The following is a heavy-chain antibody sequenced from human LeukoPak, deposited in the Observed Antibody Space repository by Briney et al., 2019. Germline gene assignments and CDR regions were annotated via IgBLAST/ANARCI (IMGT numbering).Heavy chain of an antibody. D-gene: IGHD2-21*02. CDR2: IYSGGST. CDR3: ARDSSEVGGHIVVVTAIRPADYFDY. J-gene: IGHJ4*02. CDR1: GFTVSSNY. Sequence: GGSLRLSCAASGFTVSSNYMSWVRHAPGKGLEWVSVIYSGGSTYYADSVKGRFTISRDNFKSTLYLQMNSLRAEDTAVYYCARDSSEVGGHIVVVTAIRPADYFDYWGQGTLVTVSS. V-gene: IGHV3-53*01.